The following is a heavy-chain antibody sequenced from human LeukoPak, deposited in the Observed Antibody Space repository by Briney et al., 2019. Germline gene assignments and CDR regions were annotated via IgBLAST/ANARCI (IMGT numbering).Heavy chain of an antibody. CDR2: IYYSGST. CDR1: GGSISSDY. CDR3: ARDGGIGYDSSGYDY. Sequence: SETLSLTCTVSGGSISSDYWSWIRQPPGKGLEWIGYIYYSGSTNYNPSLKSRVTISVDTSKNQFSLKLSSVTAADTAVYYCARDGGIGYDSSGYDYWGQGILVTVSS. D-gene: IGHD3-22*01. V-gene: IGHV4-59*12. J-gene: IGHJ4*02.